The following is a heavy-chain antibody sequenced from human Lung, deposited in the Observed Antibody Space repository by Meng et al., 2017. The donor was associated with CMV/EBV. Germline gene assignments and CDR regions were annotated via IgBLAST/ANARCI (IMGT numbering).Heavy chain of an antibody. CDR1: GFTVSRNS. V-gene: IGHV3-53*01. CDR3: ARRDDLLGVDY. CDR2: IYYDDST. J-gene: IGHJ4*02. D-gene: IGHD2-15*01. Sequence: ESLKISCAISGFTVSRNSMSWVRQAPGKGLEWVSVIYYDDSTYYADSVKGRFTMSRDSSMNTVFLQMNSLRVEDTAVYYCARRDDLLGVDYWGQGKLVTVSS.